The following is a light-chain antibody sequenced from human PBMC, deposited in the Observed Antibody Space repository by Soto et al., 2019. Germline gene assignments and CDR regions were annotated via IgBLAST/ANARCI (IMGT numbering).Light chain of an antibody. V-gene: IGLV1-44*01. CDR1: SSNIGSNT. CDR2: SDT. CDR3: AAWDDRLNGAL. Sequence: QSVLTQPPSASGTPGQRVTMSCSGGSSNIGSNTVSWYQHLPGTAPQLLIYSDTQRASGVADRFSGSKSGTSASLAISGLQSDDEADYYCAAWDDRLNGALFRTGTKVTVL. J-gene: IGLJ1*01.